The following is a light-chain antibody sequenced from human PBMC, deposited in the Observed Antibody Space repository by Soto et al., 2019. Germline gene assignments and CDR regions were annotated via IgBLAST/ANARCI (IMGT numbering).Light chain of an antibody. CDR1: QSVNNN. Sequence: EIVMTQSPATLSVSPGERATLSCRASQSVNNNLAWYQQKPGQAPRLLIYGASARATGIPARFSGSGSGTELTLTISSLQSEDFAVYYCQQYNNWSLTFGGGTKVEIK. CDR2: GAS. V-gene: IGKV3-15*01. J-gene: IGKJ4*01. CDR3: QQYNNWSLT.